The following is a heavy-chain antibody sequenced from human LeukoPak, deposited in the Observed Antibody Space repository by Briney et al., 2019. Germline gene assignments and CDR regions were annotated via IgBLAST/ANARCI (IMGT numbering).Heavy chain of an antibody. D-gene: IGHD6-19*01. Sequence: SVKVSCKASGGTFSSYTISWVRQAPGQGLEWMGRIIPILGIANYAQKFQGRVTITADKSASTAYMELSSLRSEDTAVYYCARHTHSSGWVFDYWGQGTLVTVSS. CDR3: ARHTHSSGWVFDY. V-gene: IGHV1-69*02. J-gene: IGHJ4*02. CDR1: GGTFSSYT. CDR2: IIPILGIA.